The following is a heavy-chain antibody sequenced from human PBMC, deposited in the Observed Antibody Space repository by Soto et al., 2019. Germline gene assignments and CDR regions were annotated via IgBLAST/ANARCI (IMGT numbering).Heavy chain of an antibody. Sequence: QVHLQQWGAGLLKPSETLSLTCAVDGGSFSGYHWTWIRQFPGKGLEWVGEIIHSGRDNYNPSLSGRVSLSIDPSKKQFSLKLTSVTASDTALYYCARRPPRGIVFGDYKSLDIWGRGTLVTVSS. J-gene: IGHJ2*01. D-gene: IGHD4-17*01. CDR1: GGSFSGYH. CDR3: ARRPPRGIVFGDYKSLDI. V-gene: IGHV4-34*12. CDR2: IIHSGRD.